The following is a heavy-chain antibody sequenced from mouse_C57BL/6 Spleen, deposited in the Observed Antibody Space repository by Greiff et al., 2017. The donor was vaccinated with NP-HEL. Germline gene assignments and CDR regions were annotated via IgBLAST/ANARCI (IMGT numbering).Heavy chain of an antibody. CDR2: INPNNGGT. D-gene: IGHD4-1*02. CDR3: ARQSLNWGDY. Sequence: EVQLQQSGPELVKPGASVKISCKASGYTFTDYYMNWVKQSHGKSLEWIGDINPNNGGTSYNQKFKGKATLTVDKSSSTAYMELRSLTSEDSAVYYCARQSLNWGDYWGQGTTLTVSS. J-gene: IGHJ2*01. CDR1: GYTFTDYY. V-gene: IGHV1-26*01.